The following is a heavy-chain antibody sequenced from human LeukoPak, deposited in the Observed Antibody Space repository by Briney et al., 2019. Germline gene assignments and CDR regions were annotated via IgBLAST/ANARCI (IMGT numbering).Heavy chain of an antibody. CDR2: TGSTGVST. D-gene: IGHD6-19*01. Sequence: PGGSLRLSCAASGFTFSSYAMNWVRQAPGKGLEWVSGTGSTGVSTFYADSVKGRFTISRDNAKNSLYLQMNSLRAEDTAVYYCARDGAKQWLVQYYYYGMDVWGQGTTVTVSS. J-gene: IGHJ6*02. CDR3: ARDGAKQWLVQYYYYGMDV. CDR1: GFTFSSYA. V-gene: IGHV3-23*01.